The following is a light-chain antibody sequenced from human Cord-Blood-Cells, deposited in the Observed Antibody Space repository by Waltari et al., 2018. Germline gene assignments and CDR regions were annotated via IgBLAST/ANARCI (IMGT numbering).Light chain of an antibody. CDR2: DAS. V-gene: IGKV3-11*01. Sequence: EIVLTQSPATLSLSPGEGATLSCTASQSVSSYLAWYQQKPGQAPRLLIYDASTRATGIPARFSGSGSGTDFTLTISSLEPEDFAVYYCQQRSNWITFGPGTKVDIK. J-gene: IGKJ3*01. CDR3: QQRSNWIT. CDR1: QSVSSY.